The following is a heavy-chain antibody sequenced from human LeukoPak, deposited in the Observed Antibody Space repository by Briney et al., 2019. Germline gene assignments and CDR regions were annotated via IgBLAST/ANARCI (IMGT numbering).Heavy chain of an antibody. CDR3: ARDYYGGHNLYNFDF. J-gene: IGHJ4*02. Sequence: ASVKVSCKASGYTFTGYYMHWVRQAPGQGLEWIGMINPSGGRATYAKKFQGRVTMTRDTSTNTVYTELSSLRSDDTAVYYCARDYYGGHNLYNFDFWGQGTRVIVSS. CDR1: GYTFTGYY. CDR2: INPSGGRA. V-gene: IGHV1-46*01. D-gene: IGHD3-10*01.